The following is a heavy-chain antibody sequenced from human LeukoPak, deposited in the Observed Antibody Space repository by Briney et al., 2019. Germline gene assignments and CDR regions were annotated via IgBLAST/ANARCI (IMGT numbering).Heavy chain of an antibody. V-gene: IGHV3-9*01. CDR1: GFTFDDYA. D-gene: IGHD5-18*01. Sequence: PGRSLRLSCAASGFTFDDYAMHWVRQAPGKGLEWVSGISWNSGSIGYADSVKGRFTISRDNAKNSVLLQMNSLRAEDTAVYYCARDGYSHGYGWGGGYYYYYMDVWGKGTTVTVSS. J-gene: IGHJ6*03. CDR3: ARDGYSHGYGWGGGYYYYYMDV. CDR2: ISWNSGSI.